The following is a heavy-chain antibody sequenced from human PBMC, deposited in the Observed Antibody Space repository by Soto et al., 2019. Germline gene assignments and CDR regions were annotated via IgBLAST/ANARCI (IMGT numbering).Heavy chain of an antibody. J-gene: IGHJ4*02. CDR3: ASRGPTARIDY. CDR1: GGSFSGYY. Sequence: SETLSLTCAVYGGSFSGYYWSWIRQPPGKGLEWIGSIYYSGSTYYNPSLKSRVTISVDTSKNQFSLKLSSVTAADTAVYYCASRGPTARIDYWGQGTLVTVSS. V-gene: IGHV4-34*01. CDR2: IYYSGST.